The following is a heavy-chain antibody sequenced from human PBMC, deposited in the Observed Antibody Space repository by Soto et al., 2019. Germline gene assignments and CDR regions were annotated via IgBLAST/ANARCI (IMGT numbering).Heavy chain of an antibody. CDR2: IYYSGST. D-gene: IGHD3-16*02. CDR1: GGSISSSSYY. Sequence: LETLPLTCTVSGGSISSSSYYWGWIRQPPGKGLEWIGSIYYSGSTYYNPSLKSRVTISVDTSKNQFSLKLSSVTAADTAVYYCARHYRGRAYYYYGMDVWGQGTTVTVSS. CDR3: ARHYRGRAYYYYGMDV. J-gene: IGHJ6*02. V-gene: IGHV4-39*01.